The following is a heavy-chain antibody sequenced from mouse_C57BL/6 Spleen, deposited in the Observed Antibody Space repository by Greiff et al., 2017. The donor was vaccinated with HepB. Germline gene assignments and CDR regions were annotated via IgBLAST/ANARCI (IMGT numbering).Heavy chain of an antibody. V-gene: IGHV5-6*01. CDR2: ISSGGSYT. D-gene: IGHD1-1*01. CDR1: GFTFSSYG. Sequence: EVMLVESGGDLVKPGGSLKLSCAASGFTFSSYGMSWVRQTPDKRLEWVATISSGGSYTYYPDSVKGRFTISRDNAKNTLYLQMSSLKSEDTAMYYCARPGSSPYFDYWGQGTTLTVSS. CDR3: ARPGSSPYFDY. J-gene: IGHJ2*01.